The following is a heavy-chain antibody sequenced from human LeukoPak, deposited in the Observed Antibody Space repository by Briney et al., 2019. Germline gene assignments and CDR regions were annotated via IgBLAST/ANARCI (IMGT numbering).Heavy chain of an antibody. CDR2: INHSGST. J-gene: IGHJ4*02. D-gene: IGHD6-13*01. CDR1: GGSFSGYY. CDR3: ARYPAAAGTDY. Sequence: SETLSLTCAVYGGSFSGYYWSWIRQPPGKGLEWIGEINHSGSTNYNPSLKGRVTISVDTSKNQFSLKLSSVTAADTAVYYCARYPAAAGTDYWGQGTLVTVSS. V-gene: IGHV4-34*01.